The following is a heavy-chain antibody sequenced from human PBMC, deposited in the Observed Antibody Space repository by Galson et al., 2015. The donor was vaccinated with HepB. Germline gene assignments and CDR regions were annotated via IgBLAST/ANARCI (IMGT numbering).Heavy chain of an antibody. D-gene: IGHD1-7*01. V-gene: IGHV1-18*04. J-gene: IGHJ5*02. CDR2: ISAYNGNT. CDR1: GYTFTSYG. Sequence: SVKVSCKASGYTFTSYGISWVRQAPGQGLEWMGWISAYNGNTNYAQKFQGRVTMTRDTSISTAYMELSRLRSDDTAVYYCAREGITGTTSPVDPWGQGTLVTVSS. CDR3: AREGITGTTSPVDP.